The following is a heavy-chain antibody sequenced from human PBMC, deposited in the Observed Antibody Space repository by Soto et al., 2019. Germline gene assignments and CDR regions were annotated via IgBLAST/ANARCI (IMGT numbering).Heavy chain of an antibody. CDR1: GFTFSSYA. Sequence: QVQLVESGGGVVQPGRSLRLSCAASGFTFSSYAMHWVRRAPGKGLEWMAVMSYDGSNKYYADSVKGRFTISRDNSKNSMFMQMNRLRHEDTALYYCARDGGAYWGQGTLVIVSS. J-gene: IGHJ4*02. CDR3: ARDGGAY. D-gene: IGHD3-10*01. CDR2: MSYDGSNK. V-gene: IGHV3-30-3*01.